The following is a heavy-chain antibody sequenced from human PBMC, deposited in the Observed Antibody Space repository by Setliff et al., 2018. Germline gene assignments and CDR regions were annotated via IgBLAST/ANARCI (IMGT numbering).Heavy chain of an antibody. J-gene: IGHJ6*02. CDR3: ARDAYDSSCCYYYYYYGMDV. D-gene: IGHD3-22*01. CDR1: GGSISSHY. Sequence: SETLSLTCTVPGGSISSHYWSWIRQPPGKGLEWIGSIYHSGSTYYNPSLKSRVTISVDTSKNQFSLKLSSATAADTAVYYCARDAYDSSCCYYYYYYGMDVWGQGTTVTVSS. CDR2: IYHSGST. V-gene: IGHV4-38-2*02.